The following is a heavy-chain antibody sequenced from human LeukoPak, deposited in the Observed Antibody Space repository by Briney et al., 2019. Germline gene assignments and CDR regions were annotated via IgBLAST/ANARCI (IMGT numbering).Heavy chain of an antibody. CDR1: GYTFTSYG. CDR2: ISAYNGNT. Sequence: ASVKVSCKASGYTFTSYGISWVRQARGQGLEWMGWISAYNGNTNYAQKLQGRVTMTTDTSTSTAYMELRSLRSDGTAVYYCARRKEQQLADYWGQGTLVTVSS. CDR3: ARRKEQQLADY. V-gene: IGHV1-18*01. D-gene: IGHD6-13*01. J-gene: IGHJ4*02.